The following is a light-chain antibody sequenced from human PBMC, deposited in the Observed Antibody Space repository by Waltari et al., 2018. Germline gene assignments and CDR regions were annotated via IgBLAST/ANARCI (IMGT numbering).Light chain of an antibody. CDR3: ISFTGADSLVV. Sequence: QSALTQPASVSGSPGQSITISCTGTNSDIGAYNYVSWYQQHPGKAPNVFIFDVIFRTSAVSIRFSFSESDNTASRTLTGLRTEDVDQDDCISFTGADSLVVFGGGTKLTVI. CDR1: NSDIGAYNY. J-gene: IGLJ2*01. CDR2: DVI. V-gene: IGLV2-14*03.